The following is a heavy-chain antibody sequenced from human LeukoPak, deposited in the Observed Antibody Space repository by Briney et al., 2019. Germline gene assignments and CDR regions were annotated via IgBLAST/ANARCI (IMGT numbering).Heavy chain of an antibody. CDR3: ASTYMITFGGVIVPHPHYFDY. D-gene: IGHD3-16*02. CDR2: INPSGGST. Sequence: ASVKVSCKASGYTFTSYYMHWVRQAPGQGLEWMGIINPSGGSTSYAQKFQGRVTMTRDTSTSTVYMELSSLRSEDTAVYYCASTYMITFGGVIVPHPHYFDYWGQGTLVTVSS. CDR1: GYTFTSYY. J-gene: IGHJ4*02. V-gene: IGHV1-46*01.